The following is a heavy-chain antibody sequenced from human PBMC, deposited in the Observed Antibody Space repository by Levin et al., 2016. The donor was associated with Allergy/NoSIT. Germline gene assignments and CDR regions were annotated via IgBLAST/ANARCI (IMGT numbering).Heavy chain of an antibody. V-gene: IGHV1-58*01. Sequence: SVKVSCKASAFTFTSSAVQWVRQARGQRLEWIGWIVVGSGNTNYAQKFQERVTIIRDMSTSTAYMELSSLRSEDTAVYYCAAGVLESGGPKDFVWGSYISSDYYGMDVWGQGTTVTVSS. CDR2: IVVGSGNT. J-gene: IGHJ6*02. CDR1: AFTFTSSA. CDR3: AAGVLESGGPKDFVWGSYISSDYYGMDV. D-gene: IGHD3-16*01.